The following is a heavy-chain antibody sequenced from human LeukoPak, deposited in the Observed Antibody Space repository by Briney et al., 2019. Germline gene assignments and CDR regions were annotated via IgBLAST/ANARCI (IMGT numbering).Heavy chain of an antibody. V-gene: IGHV1-46*01. D-gene: IGHD2-15*01. CDR1: GYDFTTNY. Sequence: GASVKVSCKASGYDFTTNYIPWVRQAPGQGLEWMGTINPSVSSTTYGQRFRGRVTMTRDTSTATVYMDLGSLTSEDTAIYHCAKGYCTGASCYVLDSWGQGTLVTVSS. CDR2: INPSVSST. CDR3: AKGYCTGASCYVLDS. J-gene: IGHJ4*02.